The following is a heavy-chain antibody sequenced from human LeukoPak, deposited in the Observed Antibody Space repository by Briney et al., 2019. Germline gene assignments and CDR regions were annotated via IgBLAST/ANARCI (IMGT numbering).Heavy chain of an antibody. Sequence: SQTLSLTCTVSGGSISSGSYYWSWIRQPAGKGLEWIGRIYTSGSTNYNPSLKSRVTISVDTSKNQFSLKLSSVTAADTAVYYCARLIELVGATYYFDYWGQGTLVTVSS. V-gene: IGHV4-61*02. CDR2: IYTSGST. D-gene: IGHD1-26*01. CDR3: ARLIELVGATYYFDY. J-gene: IGHJ4*02. CDR1: GGSISSGSYY.